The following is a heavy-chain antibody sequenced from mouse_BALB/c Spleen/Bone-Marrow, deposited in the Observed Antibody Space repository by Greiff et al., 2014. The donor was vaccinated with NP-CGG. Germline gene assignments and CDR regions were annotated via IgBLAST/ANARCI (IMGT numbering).Heavy chain of an antibody. CDR2: ISNLAYSI. J-gene: IGHJ2*02. CDR3: TKETTRRAFDY. Sequence: EVQGEESGGALVQPGGSRKLSCAASGFTFSDYGMPWVRQAPGKGLEWVGFISNLAYSIYYTDTVTGRFTISRENAKNTLYLEMSSLSSENAAKYCCTKETTRRAFDYWGQGTSLTVSS. D-gene: IGHD2-1*01. CDR1: GFTFSDYG. V-gene: IGHV5-15*02.